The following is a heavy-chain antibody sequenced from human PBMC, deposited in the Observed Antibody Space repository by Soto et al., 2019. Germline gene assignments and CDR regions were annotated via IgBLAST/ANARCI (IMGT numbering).Heavy chain of an antibody. Sequence: SGKVSCKASGYTFTYRYLHWVRQAPGQALEWMGWITPFNGNTNYAQKFQDRVTITRDRSMSTAYMELSSLRSEDTAMYYCAGEGYQLRYYGMDVWGQGTTVTVSS. V-gene: IGHV1-45*02. CDR2: ITPFNGNT. CDR3: AGEGYQLRYYGMDV. J-gene: IGHJ6*02. D-gene: IGHD2-2*01. CDR1: GYTFTYRY.